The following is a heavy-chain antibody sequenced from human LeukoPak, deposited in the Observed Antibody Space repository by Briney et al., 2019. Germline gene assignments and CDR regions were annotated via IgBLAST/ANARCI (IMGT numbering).Heavy chain of an antibody. J-gene: IGHJ4*02. Sequence: GGSLRLSCAASGFTFSSYAMNWVRQAPGQGLEWVSVIVGSGGGINYAGSVMGRFTISRDNSKNTVYLQMNSLRAEDTAVYYCVKDQKPDGLYNFDYWGQGTLVTVSS. CDR1: GFTFSSYA. V-gene: IGHV3-23*01. CDR2: IVGSGGGI. CDR3: VKDQKPDGLYNFDY. D-gene: IGHD5-24*01.